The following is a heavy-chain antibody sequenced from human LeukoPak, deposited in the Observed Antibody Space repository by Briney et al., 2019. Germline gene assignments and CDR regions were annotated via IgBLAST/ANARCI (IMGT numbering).Heavy chain of an antibody. Sequence: GGSLRLSCAASGFTLRTSWMSWVRQAPGKGLDWVANIKQDGSEKNYVDSVKGRFTISRDNAKNSLYLQMNSLRAEDTAVYYCGKDGGGPLDWGQGTLVTVSS. V-gene: IGHV3-7*01. CDR2: IKQDGSEK. J-gene: IGHJ4*02. CDR3: GKDGGGPLD. D-gene: IGHD3-10*01. CDR1: GFTLRTSW.